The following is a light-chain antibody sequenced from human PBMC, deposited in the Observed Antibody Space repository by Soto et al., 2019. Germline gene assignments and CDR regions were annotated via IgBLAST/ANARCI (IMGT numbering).Light chain of an antibody. CDR2: DVN. Sequence: QSVLTQPASVSGSPGQSITISCTGTSSDVGSYNLVSWYQQHPGKAPKVMIYDVNKRPSGVPDRFSGSKSGNTASLTVSGLQAEDEGDYYCSSHAGGQNVVFGGGTKLTVL. V-gene: IGLV2-23*02. CDR3: SSHAGGQNVV. J-gene: IGLJ2*01. CDR1: SSDVGSYNL.